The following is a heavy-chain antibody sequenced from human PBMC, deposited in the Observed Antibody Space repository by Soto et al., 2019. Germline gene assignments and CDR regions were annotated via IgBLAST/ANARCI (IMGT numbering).Heavy chain of an antibody. V-gene: IGHV3-74*01. Sequence: GGSLRLSCAASGFTFSSYWMHWVRQAPGKGLVWVSRINSDGSSTSYADSVKGRFTISRDNAKNTLYLQMNSLRAEDPAGYFCARDSPHYDFWSGPSDYWGQGTLVTVSS. D-gene: IGHD3-3*01. CDR3: ARDSPHYDFWSGPSDY. CDR2: INSDGSST. CDR1: GFTFSSYW. J-gene: IGHJ4*02.